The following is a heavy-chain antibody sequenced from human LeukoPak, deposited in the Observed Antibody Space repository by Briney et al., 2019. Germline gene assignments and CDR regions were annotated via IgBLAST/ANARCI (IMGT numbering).Heavy chain of an antibody. CDR3: ASLSTVTTPIGVYI. CDR1: GYSISSGYY. D-gene: IGHD4-11*01. V-gene: IGHV4-38-2*02. Sequence: SETLSLTCTVSGYSISSGYYWGWIRQPPGKGLEWIGEINHSGSTNYNPSLKSRVTISVDTSKNQFSLKLSSVTAADTAVYYCASLSTVTTPIGVYIWGQGTMVTVSS. CDR2: INHSGST. J-gene: IGHJ3*02.